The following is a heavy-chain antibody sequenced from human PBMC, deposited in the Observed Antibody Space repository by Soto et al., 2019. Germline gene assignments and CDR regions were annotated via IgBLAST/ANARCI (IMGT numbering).Heavy chain of an antibody. CDR1: GGSISSGGYS. J-gene: IGHJ6*02. CDR2: IYHSGST. D-gene: IGHD5-12*01. CDR3: ARGVIVATILNGMDV. Sequence: PSETLSLTCAVSGGSISSGGYSWSWIRQPPGKGLEWIGYIYHSGSTYYNPSLKSRVTISVDRSKNQFSLKLSSVTAADTAVYYCARGVIVATILNGMDVWGQGTTVTVSS. V-gene: IGHV4-30-2*01.